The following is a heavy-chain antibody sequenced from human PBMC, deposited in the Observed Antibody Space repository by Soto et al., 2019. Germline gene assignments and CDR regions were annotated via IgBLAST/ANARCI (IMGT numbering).Heavy chain of an antibody. V-gene: IGHV3-64*01. CDR3: VRRVSGNYDY. J-gene: IGHJ4*02. CDR2: ISSNGGTT. D-gene: IGHD1-7*01. CDR1: GFTFSSYD. Sequence: EVQLAESGGGMVQPGGSLRLSCVASGFTFSSYDMHWVRRAPGKGLEYVSSISSNGGTTYYGNSVKGRFTISRDNSKNTLYLQMGSLRAEDMAVYYCVRRVSGNYDYWGQGTLVTVSP.